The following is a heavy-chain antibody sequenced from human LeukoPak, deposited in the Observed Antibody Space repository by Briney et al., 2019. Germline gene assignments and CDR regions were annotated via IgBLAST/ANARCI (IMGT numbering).Heavy chain of an antibody. D-gene: IGHD4-17*01. CDR2: IYYSGST. V-gene: IGHV4-39*01. Sequence: SETLSLTCTVSGGSISSSSYYWGWIRQPPGKGLEWIGSIYYSGSTYYNPSLKSRVTISVDTSKNQFSLKLISVTAADTAVYYCARAGTSVTTEFDYWGQGTLVTVSS. CDR3: ARAGTSVTTEFDY. J-gene: IGHJ4*02. CDR1: GGSISSSSYY.